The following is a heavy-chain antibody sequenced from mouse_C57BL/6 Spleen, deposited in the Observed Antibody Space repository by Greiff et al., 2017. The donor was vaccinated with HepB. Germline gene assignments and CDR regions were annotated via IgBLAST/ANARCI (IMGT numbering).Heavy chain of an antibody. Sequence: VHVKQSGAELVRPGASVKLSCTASGFNIKDYYMHWVKQRPEQGLEWIGRIDPEDGDTEYAPKFQGKATMTADTSSNTAYLQLSSLTSEDTAVYYCTTFYYYGSSYDGYAMDYWGQGTSVTVSS. CDR3: TTFYYYGSSYDGYAMDY. J-gene: IGHJ4*01. CDR1: GFNIKDYY. CDR2: IDPEDGDT. V-gene: IGHV14-1*01. D-gene: IGHD1-1*01.